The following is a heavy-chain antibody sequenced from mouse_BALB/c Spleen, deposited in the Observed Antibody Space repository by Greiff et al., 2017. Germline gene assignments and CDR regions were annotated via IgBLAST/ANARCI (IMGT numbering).Heavy chain of an antibody. Sequence: VQLKESGPGLVKPSQSLSLTCSVTGYSITSGYYWNWIRQFPGNKLEWMGYISYDGSNNYNPSLKNRISITRDTSKNQFFLKLNSVTTEDTATYYCARVYYGYWYVDVWGAGTTVTVSS. CDR2: ISYDGSN. J-gene: IGHJ1*01. CDR1: GYSITSGYY. D-gene: IGHD1-1*01. CDR3: ARVYYGYWYVDV. V-gene: IGHV3-6*02.